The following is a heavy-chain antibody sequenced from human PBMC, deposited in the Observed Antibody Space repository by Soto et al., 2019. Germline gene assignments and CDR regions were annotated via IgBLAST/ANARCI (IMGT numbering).Heavy chain of an antibody. CDR2: INHSGST. V-gene: IGHV4-34*01. CDR3: ARLIAARGFSDY. D-gene: IGHD6-6*01. Sequence: LSLTCAVYGGSFSGYYWSWIRQPPGKGLEWIGEINHSGSTNYNPSLKSRVTISVDTSKNQFSLKLSSVTAADTAVYYCARLIAARGFSDYWGQGTLVTVSS. J-gene: IGHJ4*02. CDR1: GGSFSGYY.